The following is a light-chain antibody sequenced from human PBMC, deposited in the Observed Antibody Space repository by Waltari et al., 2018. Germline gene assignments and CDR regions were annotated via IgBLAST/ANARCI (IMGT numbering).Light chain of an antibody. CDR1: QSISSY. CDR3: QQSYSTPS. Sequence: DIQMTQSPSSLSASVGDRVTITCRASQSISSYLNWYQQKPGKAPKLLIYAASSLQSRVPSRFSGSGSVTDFTLTISSLQPEDFATYYCQQSYSTPSFGQGTKVEIK. J-gene: IGKJ1*01. CDR2: AAS. V-gene: IGKV1-39*01.